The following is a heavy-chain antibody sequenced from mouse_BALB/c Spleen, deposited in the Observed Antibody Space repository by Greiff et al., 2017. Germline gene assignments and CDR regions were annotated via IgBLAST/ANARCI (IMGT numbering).Heavy chain of an antibody. D-gene: IGHD2-4*01. J-gene: IGHJ3*01. Sequence: EVKLLESGPGLVKPSQSLSLTCTVTGYSITSDYAWNWIRQFPGNKLEWMGYISYSGSTSYNPSLKSRISITRDTSKNQFFLQLNSVTTEDTATYYCARWEDYDGFAYWGQGTLVTVSA. CDR3: ARWEDYDGFAY. V-gene: IGHV3-2*02. CDR2: ISYSGST. CDR1: GYSITSDYA.